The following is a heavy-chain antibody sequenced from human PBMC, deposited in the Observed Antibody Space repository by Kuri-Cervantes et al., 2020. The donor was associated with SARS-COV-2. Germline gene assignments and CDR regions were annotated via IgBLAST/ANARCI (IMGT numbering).Heavy chain of an antibody. CDR2: INPKSGGT. CDR1: GYTFTGYY. Sequence: ASVKVSCKASGYTFTGYYVHWIRQAPGEGLEWMGWINPKSGGTNYAQKFQGWVTMTRETSISTAYMELSRLRSDDTAVYYCARGPAITIFGVLRGRENWFDPWGQGTLVTVS. D-gene: IGHD3-3*01. V-gene: IGHV1-2*04. J-gene: IGHJ5*02. CDR3: ARGPAITIFGVLRGRENWFDP.